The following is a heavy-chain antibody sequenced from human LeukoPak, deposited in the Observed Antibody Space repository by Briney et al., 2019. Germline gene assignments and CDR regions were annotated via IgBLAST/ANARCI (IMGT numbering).Heavy chain of an antibody. J-gene: IGHJ3*02. CDR2: IYYSGST. V-gene: IGHV4-39*07. CDR3: AKDGGSGDAFDI. CDR1: GGSISSSNYY. Sequence: SETLSLTCTVSGGSISSSNYYWGWIRQPPGKGLEWIGSIYYSGSTYYNPSLKSRVTISVDTSKNQFSLKLSSVTAADTAVYYCAKDGGSGDAFDIWGQGTMVTVSS. D-gene: IGHD3-16*01.